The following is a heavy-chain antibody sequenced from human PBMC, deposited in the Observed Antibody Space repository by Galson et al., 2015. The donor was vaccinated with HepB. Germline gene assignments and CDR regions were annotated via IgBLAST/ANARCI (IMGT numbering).Heavy chain of an antibody. J-gene: IGHJ6*02. Sequence: SVKVSCKASGYTFTSYGISWVRQAPGQGLEWMGWISAYNGNTNYAQKLQGRVTMTTDTSTSTAYMELRSLRSDDTAVYYCARDTTGYYGSGSQGMDVWGQGTTVTVSS. D-gene: IGHD3-10*01. V-gene: IGHV1-18*01. CDR3: ARDTTGYYGSGSQGMDV. CDR1: GYTFTSYG. CDR2: ISAYNGNT.